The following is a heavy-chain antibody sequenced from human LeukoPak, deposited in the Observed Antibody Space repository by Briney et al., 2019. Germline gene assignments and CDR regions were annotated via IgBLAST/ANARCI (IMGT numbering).Heavy chain of an antibody. Sequence: TSETLSLTCTVSGGSISSYYWSWIRQPPGKELEWIGYIYYSGSTSYNPSLKSRVTISVDTSKNQFSLNLSSVTAADTAVYYCARGPGRRLTDYWGQGTLVTVSS. CDR1: GGSISSYY. CDR2: IYYSGST. J-gene: IGHJ4*02. V-gene: IGHV4-59*12. CDR3: ARGPGRRLTDY.